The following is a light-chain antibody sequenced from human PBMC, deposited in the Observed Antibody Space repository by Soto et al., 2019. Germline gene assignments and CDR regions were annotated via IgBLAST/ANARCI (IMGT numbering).Light chain of an antibody. CDR2: DVS. V-gene: IGLV2-14*01. CDR3: SSYTISNTLV. CDR1: SSDVGGYNY. Sequence: QSALTQPASVSGSPGQSITISCTGTSSDVGGYNYVSWYQQYPGKAPKLMIYDVSNRPSGVSNLFSGSKSGNTASLTISGLQAEDEADYYCSSYTISNTLVFGSGTKVTVL. J-gene: IGLJ1*01.